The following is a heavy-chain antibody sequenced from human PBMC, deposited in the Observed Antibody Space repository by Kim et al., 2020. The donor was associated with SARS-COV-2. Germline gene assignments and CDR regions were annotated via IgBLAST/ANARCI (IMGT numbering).Heavy chain of an antibody. CDR3: ARLNYDMLTGYYTRNNWFDP. D-gene: IGHD3-9*01. J-gene: IGHJ5*02. Sequence: RVTISVDTSKNQFSLKLSSVTAADTAVYYCARLNYDMLTGYYTRNNWFDPWGQGTLVTVSS. V-gene: IGHV4-59*08.